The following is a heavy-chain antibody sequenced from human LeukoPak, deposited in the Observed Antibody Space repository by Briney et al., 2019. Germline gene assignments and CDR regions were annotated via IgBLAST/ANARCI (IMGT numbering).Heavy chain of an antibody. CDR1: GGSISSYY. D-gene: IGHD5-18*01. CDR2: THYSGST. V-gene: IGHV4-59*08. Sequence: PSETLSLTCTVSGGSISSYYWSWIRQPPGKVLEWIGNTHYSGSTNYNPSLKSRVTISVATSKNQFSLKVSSVTAADTAVYYCARGYRGFDYWGQGTLLTVSS. CDR3: ARGYRGFDY. J-gene: IGHJ4*02.